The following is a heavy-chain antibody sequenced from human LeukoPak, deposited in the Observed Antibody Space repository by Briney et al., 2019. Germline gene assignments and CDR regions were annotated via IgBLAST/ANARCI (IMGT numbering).Heavy chain of an antibody. V-gene: IGHV4-39*02. CDR2: IFYSGGT. J-gene: IGHJ4*01. D-gene: IGHD6-13*01. Sequence: PSETLSLTCSVSGGSISSIIHYWAWMRQPPGKGLEWIGSIFYSGGTYYNASVKSRVTMSVDTSKNQFSLKLSSVTAADTAVYYCARDGIEVAGTGYFDYWDHGTLVTVSS. CDR1: GGSISSIIHY. CDR3: ARDGIEVAGTGYFDY.